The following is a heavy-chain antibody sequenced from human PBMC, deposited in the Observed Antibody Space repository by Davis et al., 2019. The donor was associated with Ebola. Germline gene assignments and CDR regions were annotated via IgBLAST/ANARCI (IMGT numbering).Heavy chain of an antibody. D-gene: IGHD3-16*01. V-gene: IGHV4-59*01. CDR3: ARAGLGSGDMFYYYYYGMDV. CDR1: GGSFSGYY. Sequence: SETLSLTCAVYGGSFSGYYWSWIRQPPGKGLEWIGYIYYSGSTNYNPSLKSRVTISVDTSKNQFSLKLSSVTAADTAVYYCARAGLGSGDMFYYYYYGMDVWGQGTTVTVSS. CDR2: IYYSGST. J-gene: IGHJ6*02.